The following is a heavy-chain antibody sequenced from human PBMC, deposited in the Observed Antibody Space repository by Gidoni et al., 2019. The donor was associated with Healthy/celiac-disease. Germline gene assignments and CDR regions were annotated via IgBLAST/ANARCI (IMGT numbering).Heavy chain of an antibody. CDR3: AKSANGYSYGLIVQAFDI. Sequence: EVQLLESGGGLVQPGWSLRLSCAASGFPFSGDAMSWVRQAPGKGLEWVSAISGSGGSTYYADSVKGRFTISRDNSKNTLYLQMNSLRAEDTAVYYCAKSANGYSYGLIVQAFDIWGQGTMVTVSS. CDR2: ISGSGGST. V-gene: IGHV3-23*01. CDR1: GFPFSGDA. D-gene: IGHD5-18*01. J-gene: IGHJ3*02.